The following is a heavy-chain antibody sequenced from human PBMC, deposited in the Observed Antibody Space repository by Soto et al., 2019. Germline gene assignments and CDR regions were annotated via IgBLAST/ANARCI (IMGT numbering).Heavy chain of an antibody. CDR3: ARQEQQLNDAFDI. Sequence: PGESLKVCCNGSGYSFTTYWIGWVRQMPGKGLEWMGIIYPGDSDTRYSPSFQGQVTISADKSISTAYLQWSSLKASDTAMYYCARQEQQLNDAFDIWGQGTMVTVSS. D-gene: IGHD6-13*01. CDR1: GYSFTTYW. V-gene: IGHV5-51*01. CDR2: IYPGDSDT. J-gene: IGHJ3*02.